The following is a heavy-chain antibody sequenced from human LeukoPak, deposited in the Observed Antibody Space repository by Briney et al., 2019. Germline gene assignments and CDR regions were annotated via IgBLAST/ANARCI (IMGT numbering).Heavy chain of an antibody. V-gene: IGHV3-21*01. CDR1: GFTFSSYS. Sequence: GGSLRLSCAASGFTFSSYSVNWVRQAPGKGLEWVSSISSSSSYIYYADSVKGRFTISRDNAKNSLYLQMNSLRAEDTAVYYCARDFWSGPFDYWGQGTLVTVSS. J-gene: IGHJ4*02. CDR3: ARDFWSGPFDY. CDR2: ISSSSSYI. D-gene: IGHD3-3*01.